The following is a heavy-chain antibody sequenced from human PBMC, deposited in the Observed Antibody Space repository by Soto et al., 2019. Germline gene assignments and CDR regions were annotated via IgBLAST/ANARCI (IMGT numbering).Heavy chain of an antibody. D-gene: IGHD2-2*01. Sequence: PSETLSLTCSVYGGSFSGYYWSWIRQPPGKGLEWIGEINHSGTTNYNASLKSRVTISVDTSKKQFSLKLSSVTAADTAVYYCARERCSSPSCRPNFGNWGQGTLVTVSS. CDR2: INHSGTT. J-gene: IGHJ4*02. CDR1: GGSFSGYY. CDR3: ARERCSSPSCRPNFGN. V-gene: IGHV4-34*01.